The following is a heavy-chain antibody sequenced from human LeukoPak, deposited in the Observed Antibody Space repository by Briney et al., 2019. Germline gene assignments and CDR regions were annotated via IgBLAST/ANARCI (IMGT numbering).Heavy chain of an antibody. J-gene: IGHJ6*02. CDR3: ARFGTDYYDSSGYYQRGYYYGTDV. V-gene: IGHV3-23*01. CDR1: GFTFSSYA. Sequence: GGSLRLSCAASGFTFSSYAMSWVRQAPGKGLEWVSAISGSGGSTYYADSVKGRFTISRDNSKNTLYLQMNSLRAEDTAVYYCARFGTDYYDSSGYYQRGYYYGTDVWGQGTTVTVSS. D-gene: IGHD3-22*01. CDR2: ISGSGGST.